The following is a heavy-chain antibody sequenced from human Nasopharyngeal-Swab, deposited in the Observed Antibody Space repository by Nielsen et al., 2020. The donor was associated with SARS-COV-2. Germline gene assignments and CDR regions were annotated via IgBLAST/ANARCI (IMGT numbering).Heavy chain of an antibody. CDR2: VSTNDGSLT. CDR3: AKDDFCPACAFDV. V-gene: IGHV3-23*01. Sequence: GESLKISCAASGFDFWKYAMSWVRQAPGKGLEWVSTVSTNDGSLTFYADSVKGRFTISRDTSKNTVSLQMSSLRAEDTAVYYCAKDDFCPACAFDVWGQGTIVTVSS. J-gene: IGHJ3*01. D-gene: IGHD2-21*02. CDR1: GFDFWKYA.